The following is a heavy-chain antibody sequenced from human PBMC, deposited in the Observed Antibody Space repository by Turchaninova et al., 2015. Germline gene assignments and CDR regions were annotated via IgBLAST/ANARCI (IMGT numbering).Heavy chain of an antibody. V-gene: IGHV3-30*04. CDR1: GFTFSAYA. Sequence: QVQLVESGGGVVQPGRSLRLSGAASGFTFSAYAMHWGRPAPGKGLEWVTYISYDGSSEYYADSVKGRFTVSRDNSKNTLYLQMNSLRVDDTAIYYCASTISENFYGAFDIWGQGTTVTVSS. CDR3: ASTISENFYGAFDI. D-gene: IGHD3-3*02. CDR2: ISYDGSSE. J-gene: IGHJ3*02.